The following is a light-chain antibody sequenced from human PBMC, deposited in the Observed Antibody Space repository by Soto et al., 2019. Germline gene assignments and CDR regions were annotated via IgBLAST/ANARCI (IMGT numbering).Light chain of an antibody. Sequence: DIVMTQSPLSLPVTPGEPASISCRSSQSLLHSNGYNYLDWYLQKPGQSPQLLIYLGSNRASGVPDRFSGSGSGTDFTLKISRVEAEDVGVYYCMQALQTPGVWTFGQGTKVDIK. CDR1: QSLLHSNGYNY. CDR3: MQALQTPGVWT. CDR2: LGS. J-gene: IGKJ1*01. V-gene: IGKV2-28*01.